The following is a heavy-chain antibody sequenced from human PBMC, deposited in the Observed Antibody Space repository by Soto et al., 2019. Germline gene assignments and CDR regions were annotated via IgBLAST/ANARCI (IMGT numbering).Heavy chain of an antibody. D-gene: IGHD1-1*01. CDR1: GYIFTTYG. Sequence: QVHLVQSGAEVKKPGASVKVSCKGSGYIFTTYGITWVRQAPGQGLAWMGWISAHNGNTNHAQKLQGRVTVTRDTSTSTAYMELRNLRSDDTAVYYCARGRYGDYWGQGALVTVSS. CDR3: ARGRYGDY. J-gene: IGHJ4*02. CDR2: ISAHNGNT. V-gene: IGHV1-18*01.